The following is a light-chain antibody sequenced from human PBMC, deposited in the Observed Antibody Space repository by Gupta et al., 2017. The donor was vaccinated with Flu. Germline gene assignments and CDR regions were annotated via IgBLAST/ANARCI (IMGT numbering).Light chain of an antibody. CDR3: QQDWTSASA. CDR1: QSLNYNY. CDR2: GAS. Sequence: GTLSWSPGERVTLSCRASQSLNYNYLASYQLRPGQSPTILVYGASSTATRMPHTFSGSGSGTDFTLTIIIRVPEDFPVYYCQQDWTSASASGPATKV. V-gene: IGKV3-20*01. J-gene: IGKJ3*01.